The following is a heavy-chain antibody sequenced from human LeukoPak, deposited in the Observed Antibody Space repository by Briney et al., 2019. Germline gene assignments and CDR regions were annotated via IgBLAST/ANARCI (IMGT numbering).Heavy chain of an antibody. CDR2: ISGSGDST. V-gene: IGHV3-23*01. CDR1: GFTFSSYA. D-gene: IGHD7-27*01. Sequence: GGSLRLSCAASGFTFSSYAMSWVRQAPGKGLEWVSAISGSGDSTYYADSVKGRFTISRDNSKNTLSLQMNSLRAEDTAVYYCATGWGGDDYWGQGTLVTVSS. CDR3: ATGWGGDDY. J-gene: IGHJ4*02.